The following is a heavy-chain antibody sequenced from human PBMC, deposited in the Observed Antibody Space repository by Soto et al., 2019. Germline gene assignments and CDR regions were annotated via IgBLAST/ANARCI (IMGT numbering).Heavy chain of an antibody. CDR3: ARAYYDSSGYLFDY. V-gene: IGHV4-30-4*01. J-gene: IGHJ4*02. Sequence: SETLSLTCTVSGGSISSGDYYWSWIRQPPGKGLEWIGYIYYSGSTYYNPSLKSRVTISVDTSKNQFSLKLSSVTVADTAVYYCARAYYDSSGYLFDYWGQGTLVTVSS. D-gene: IGHD3-22*01. CDR2: IYYSGST. CDR1: GGSISSGDYY.